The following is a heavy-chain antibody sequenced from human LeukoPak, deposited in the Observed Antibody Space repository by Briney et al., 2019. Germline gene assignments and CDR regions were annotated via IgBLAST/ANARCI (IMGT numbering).Heavy chain of an antibody. V-gene: IGHV3-49*03. CDR3: SRGSGWLSVY. J-gene: IGHJ4*02. D-gene: IGHD6-19*01. Sequence: GGSLRLSCTASGFTFGDYLVSWFRQALGKGLEWIGFISGGTTEYAASVKGRFTISRDDSTSIAYLQMNSLTTEDTAVYYCSRGSGWLSVYWGQGTLVTVSS. CDR2: ISGGTT. CDR1: GFTFGDYL.